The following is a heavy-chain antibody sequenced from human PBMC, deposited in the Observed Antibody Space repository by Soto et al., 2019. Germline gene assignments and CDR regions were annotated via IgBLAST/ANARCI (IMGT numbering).Heavy chain of an antibody. J-gene: IGHJ4*02. CDR3: AHIYYGSGSHWGFGY. CDR2: IYWDDDK. Sequence: QITLKESGPTLVKPTQTLTLTCTCSGFSLSTNGVGVGWIRQPPGKALEWLANIYWDDDKRYSPSLKSRLTIXXDXSXXQVVLRMTNMDPVDTATYYCAHIYYGSGSHWGFGYWGQGTLVTVSS. V-gene: IGHV2-5*02. CDR1: GFSLSTNGVG. D-gene: IGHD3-10*01.